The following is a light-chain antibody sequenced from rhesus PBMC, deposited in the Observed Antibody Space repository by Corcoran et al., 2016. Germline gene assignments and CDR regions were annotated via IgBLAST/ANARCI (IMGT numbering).Light chain of an antibody. CDR3: LQHNSYPLT. J-gene: IGKJ4*01. CDR1: QGISSY. Sequence: DIQMTQSPSSLSASVGDTVTITCRASQGISSYLNWFQQKPGKAPKLLIYDASSLESGVPSRFSGSGSGTDFTLTISSLQPETFAAYCCLQHNSYPLTFGGGTKVEIK. V-gene: IGKV1-28*03. CDR2: DAS.